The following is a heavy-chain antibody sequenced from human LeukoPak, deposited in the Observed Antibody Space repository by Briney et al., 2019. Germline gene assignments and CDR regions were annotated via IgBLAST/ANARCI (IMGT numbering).Heavy chain of an antibody. V-gene: IGHV3-15*01. CDR3: TAHMNV. CDR2: IKSNIDGGTT. J-gene: IGHJ6*03. Sequence: PGGSLRLSCAASRFTLSTYWMSWVRQTPGKGLEWIGRIKSNIDGGTTDYAAPVKGRFTISRDDSKTTLYRQMNSLQTEDTAVYYCTAHMNVWGKGTTVTVSS. CDR1: RFTLSTYW.